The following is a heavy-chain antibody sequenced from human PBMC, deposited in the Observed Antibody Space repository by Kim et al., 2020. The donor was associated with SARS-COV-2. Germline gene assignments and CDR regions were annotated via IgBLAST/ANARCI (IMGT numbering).Heavy chain of an antibody. CDR3: ARESGYSSSWYDY. D-gene: IGHD6-13*01. V-gene: IGHV4-59*01. Sequence: SNPSLKSRVTISVDTSKNQFSLKLSSVTAADTAVYYCARESGYSSSWYDYWGQGTLVTVSS. J-gene: IGHJ4*02.